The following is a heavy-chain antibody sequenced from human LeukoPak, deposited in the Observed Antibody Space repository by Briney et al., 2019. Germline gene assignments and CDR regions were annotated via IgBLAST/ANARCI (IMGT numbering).Heavy chain of an antibody. Sequence: GGSLRLSCAASGFTFSSYWMSWVRQAPGKGLEWVANIKQDGSEKYYVGSVKGRFTISRDNAKNSLYLQTNSLRAEDTAVYYCARELNTVPYYMDVWGKGTTVTVSS. D-gene: IGHD4-11*01. CDR1: GFTFSSYW. J-gene: IGHJ6*03. CDR3: ARELNTVPYYMDV. CDR2: IKQDGSEK. V-gene: IGHV3-7*01.